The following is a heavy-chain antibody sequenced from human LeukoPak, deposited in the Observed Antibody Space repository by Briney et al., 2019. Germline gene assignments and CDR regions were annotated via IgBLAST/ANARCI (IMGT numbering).Heavy chain of an antibody. Sequence: PSETLSLTCTVSGGSVSSHYWSWIRQPAGKGLEWIGRIYTTGSTSYNPSLNSRVTMSVDTSRNQLSLKQSSVTAADTAVYYCAREGLEDCSGASCYFLFDPWGQGTLVTVSS. J-gene: IGHJ5*02. CDR1: GGSVSSHY. D-gene: IGHD2-15*01. CDR3: AREGLEDCSGASCYFLFDP. V-gene: IGHV4-4*07. CDR2: IYTTGST.